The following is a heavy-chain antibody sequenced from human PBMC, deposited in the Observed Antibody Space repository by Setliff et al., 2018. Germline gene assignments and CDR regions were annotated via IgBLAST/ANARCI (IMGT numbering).Heavy chain of an antibody. J-gene: IGHJ4*02. V-gene: IGHV1-18*01. Sequence: ASVKVSCKASGYSFSESIVSWVRQAPGQGLEWVGWISPYTGKTYLAPKFQDRVTLTADTSTTTAYLQLTNLRSDDTAIYFCSRLVRFCTRTSCQRLSGDEYWGQGALVTVSS. D-gene: IGHD2-2*01. CDR3: SRLVRFCTRTSCQRLSGDEY. CDR1: GYSFSESI. CDR2: ISPYTGKT.